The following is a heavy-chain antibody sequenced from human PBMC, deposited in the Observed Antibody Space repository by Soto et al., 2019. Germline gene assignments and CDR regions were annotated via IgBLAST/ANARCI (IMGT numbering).Heavy chain of an antibody. CDR2: ISYDGSNK. D-gene: IGHD2-8*01. Sequence: QVQLVESGGGVVQPGRSLRLSCAASGFTFSSYAMHWVRQAPGKGLEWVAVISYDGSNKYYADSVKGRFTISRDNSKNTLYLQMNSLRAEDTAVYYCAREDCTNGVCYRFDPWGQGTLVTVSS. J-gene: IGHJ5*02. V-gene: IGHV3-30-3*01. CDR3: AREDCTNGVCYRFDP. CDR1: GFTFSSYA.